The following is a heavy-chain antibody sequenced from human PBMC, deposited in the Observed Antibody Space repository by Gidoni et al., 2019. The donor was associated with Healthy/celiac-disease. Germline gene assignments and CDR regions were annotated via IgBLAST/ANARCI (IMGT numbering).Heavy chain of an antibody. D-gene: IGHD3-16*02. Sequence: EVQLVESGGGLVKPGGSLRLSCAASGFTFSSYSMNWVRQAPGKGLGLGSSISSSSSYIYYADSVKGRFTISRDNAKNSLYLQMNSLRAEDTAVYYCASADYVWGSYRWGYYGMDVWGQGTTVTVSS. V-gene: IGHV3-21*01. CDR2: ISSSSSYI. CDR3: ASADYVWGSYRWGYYGMDV. J-gene: IGHJ6*02. CDR1: GFTFSSYS.